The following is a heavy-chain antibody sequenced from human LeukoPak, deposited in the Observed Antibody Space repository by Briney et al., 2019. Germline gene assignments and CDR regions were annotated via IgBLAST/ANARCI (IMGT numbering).Heavy chain of an antibody. CDR3: ARKTSLGGGSYPFDY. J-gene: IGHJ4*02. D-gene: IGHD1-26*01. Sequence: SQTLSLTCTVSGGSNSSGGYYWSWIRQHPGKGLEWIGYIYYSGSTYYNPSLKSRVTISVDTSKNQFSLKLSSVTAADTAVYYCARKTSLGGGSYPFDYWGQGTLVTVSS. CDR2: IYYSGST. V-gene: IGHV4-31*03. CDR1: GGSNSSGGYY.